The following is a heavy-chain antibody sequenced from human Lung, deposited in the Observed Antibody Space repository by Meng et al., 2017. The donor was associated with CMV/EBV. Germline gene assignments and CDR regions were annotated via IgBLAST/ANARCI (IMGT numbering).Heavy chain of an antibody. CDR2: IRYDGNNR. D-gene: IGHD1-1*01. CDR1: GFTFGSYG. V-gene: IGHV3-30*02. J-gene: IGHJ2*01. CDR3: AKDNAGSIWYFDL. Sequence: AASGFTFGSYGMHWVRQAPGKGLGWVAFIRYDGNNRKYVGSVKGRFAISRDNSKNTLYLQMNSLRPEDTAVYFCAKDNAGSIWYFDLWGRGTLVTVSS.